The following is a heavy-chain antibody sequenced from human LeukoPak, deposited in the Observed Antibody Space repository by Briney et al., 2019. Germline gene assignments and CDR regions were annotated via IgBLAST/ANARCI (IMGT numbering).Heavy chain of an antibody. CDR2: ISGDGSSL. CDR3: VREFSSTSLY. V-gene: IGHV3-74*01. CDR1: GNYW. D-gene: IGHD2-2*01. Sequence: GGSLRLSRAASGNYWMHWVRQAPGKGLVWVSRISGDGSSLTHADSVKGRFTISRDNAKNTLYLQMNTLRVEDTAVYYCVREFSSTSLYWGQGTLVTVSS. J-gene: IGHJ4*02.